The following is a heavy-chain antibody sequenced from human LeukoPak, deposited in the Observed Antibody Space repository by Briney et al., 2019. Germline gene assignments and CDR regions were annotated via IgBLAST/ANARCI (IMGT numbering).Heavy chain of an antibody. CDR1: GFTFSSYA. Sequence: GGSLRLSCAASGFTFSSYAMSWVRQAPGKGLEGVSAISGSGGSTYYADSVKGRFTISRDNSKNTLYLQMNSLRAEDTAVYYCAKARTMIVVVADYWGQGTLVTVSS. V-gene: IGHV3-23*01. D-gene: IGHD3-22*01. CDR3: AKARTMIVVVADY. J-gene: IGHJ4*02. CDR2: ISGSGGST.